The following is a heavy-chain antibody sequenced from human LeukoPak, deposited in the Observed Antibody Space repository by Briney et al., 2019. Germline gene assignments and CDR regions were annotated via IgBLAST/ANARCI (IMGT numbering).Heavy chain of an antibody. Sequence: SVKVSCKASGRTFSSYAISWVRQAPGQGLEWMGGIIPIFGTANYAQKFQGRVTITADESTSTAYMELSSLRPEDTAVYYCAREAAPGFDYWGQGTLVTVSS. J-gene: IGHJ4*02. CDR2: IIPIFGTA. V-gene: IGHV1-69*13. CDR3: AREAAPGFDY. CDR1: GRTFSSYA. D-gene: IGHD2-15*01.